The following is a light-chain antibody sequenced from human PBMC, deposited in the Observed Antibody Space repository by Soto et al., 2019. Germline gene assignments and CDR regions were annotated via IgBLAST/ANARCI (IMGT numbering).Light chain of an antibody. CDR2: EDT. CDR1: SSDVGGYNL. Sequence: QSVLTQPASVSGSPGQSITISCTGTSSDVGGYNLVSWYQQHPGKAPKLMIYEDTKRPSGVSDRFSGSKSGNTASLTISGLQAEDEADYYCCSYATSSTYVFGTGTKVTVL. CDR3: CSYATSSTYV. J-gene: IGLJ1*01. V-gene: IGLV2-23*01.